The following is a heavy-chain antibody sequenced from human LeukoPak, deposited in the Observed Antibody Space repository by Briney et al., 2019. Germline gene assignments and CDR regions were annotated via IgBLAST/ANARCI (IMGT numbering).Heavy chain of an antibody. D-gene: IGHD2-2*02. CDR3: ARGKGNFGYTGFDY. J-gene: IGHJ4*02. Sequence: PEGSLRLSCAASGLTFRSHWMHWVRRAPGKGLVWVSRINSDGNSINYADSVKGRFTISRDNAKNTVYLQMNSLRAEDTAVYYCARGKGNFGYTGFDYWGQGTLVTVSS. CDR1: GLTFRSHW. V-gene: IGHV3-74*01. CDR2: INSDGNSI.